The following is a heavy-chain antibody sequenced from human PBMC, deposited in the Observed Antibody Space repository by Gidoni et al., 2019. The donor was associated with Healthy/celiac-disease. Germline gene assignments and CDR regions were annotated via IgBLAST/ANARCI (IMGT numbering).Heavy chain of an antibody. J-gene: IGHJ3*02. CDR1: GYTFTSYG. CDR2: ISAYNCNT. D-gene: IGHD2-15*01. V-gene: IGHV1-18*04. Sequence: QVQLVQSGAEVKKPGASVKVSCKASGYTFTSYGISWVRQAPGQGLEWMGWISAYNCNTNTAQKLQGRGTMTTDTSTSTAYMELRSLRSDDTAVYDCARARVVDCSGGSGYSVRAFDIWGQGTMVTVSS. CDR3: ARARVVDCSGGSGYSVRAFDI.